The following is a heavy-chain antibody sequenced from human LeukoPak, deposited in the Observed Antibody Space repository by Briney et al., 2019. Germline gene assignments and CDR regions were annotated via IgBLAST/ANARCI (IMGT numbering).Heavy chain of an antibody. D-gene: IGHD6-13*01. CDR2: ISWDGGST. CDR3: AKDISYSSSWEYYFDY. Sequence: GGSLRLSCAASGFTFHDYAMHWVRQAPGKGLEWVSLISWDGGSTYYADSVKGRFTISRDNSKNSLYLQMNSLRAEDTALYYCAKDISYSSSWEYYFDYWGQGTLVTVSS. J-gene: IGHJ4*02. V-gene: IGHV3-43D*03. CDR1: GFTFHDYA.